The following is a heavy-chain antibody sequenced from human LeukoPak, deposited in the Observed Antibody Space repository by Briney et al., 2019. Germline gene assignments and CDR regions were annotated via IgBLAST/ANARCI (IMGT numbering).Heavy chain of an antibody. CDR1: GFTFSSYS. CDR2: ISSSSSYI. CDR3: ARQDCSSTSCNIFFLDY. J-gene: IGHJ4*02. V-gene: IGHV3-21*01. Sequence: SGGSLRLSCAASGFTFSSYSMTWVRQAPGKVLEWVSSISSSSSYIYYADSVKGRFTISRDNAKNSLYLQMNSLRAEDTAVYYCARQDCSSTSCNIFFLDYWGQGTLVTVSS. D-gene: IGHD2-2*02.